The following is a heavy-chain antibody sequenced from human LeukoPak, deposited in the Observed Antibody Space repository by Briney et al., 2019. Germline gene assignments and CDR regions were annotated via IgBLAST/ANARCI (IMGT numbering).Heavy chain of an antibody. J-gene: IGHJ4*02. CDR3: SRGIGGVLAYFDD. D-gene: IGHD3-16*01. V-gene: IGHV3-21*01. CDR1: GFTFSSYS. Sequence: GGSLRLSCAASGFTFSSYSMNWVRQAPGKGLEWVSSISSSSSYIYYADSVKGRFTISRDNAKNTLYLQMNSLRAEDTAVYYCSRGIGGVLAYFDDWGQGTLVTASS. CDR2: ISSSSSYI.